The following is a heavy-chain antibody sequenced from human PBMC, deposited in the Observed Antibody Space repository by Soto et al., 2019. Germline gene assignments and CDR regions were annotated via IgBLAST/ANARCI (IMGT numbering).Heavy chain of an antibody. CDR1: GGTFSSYA. J-gene: IGHJ4*02. CDR2: IIPIFGTA. CDR3: ARNQIVGATSFDY. Sequence: SVKVSCKASGGTFSSYAISWVRQAPGQGLEWMGGIIPIFGTANYAQKFQGRVTITADESTSTAYMELSSLRSDDTAVYYCARNQIVGATSFDYWGQGTLVTVSS. V-gene: IGHV1-69*13. D-gene: IGHD1-26*01.